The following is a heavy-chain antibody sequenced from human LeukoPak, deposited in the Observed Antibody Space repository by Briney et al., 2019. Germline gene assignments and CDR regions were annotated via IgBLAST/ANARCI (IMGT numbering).Heavy chain of an antibody. CDR2: ISDGGGRA. D-gene: IGHD2-2*01. CDR1: GFTFSSYA. CDR3: AKALGYCSTTSCYNWFDP. Sequence: GGSLRLSCAASGFTFSSYAMSWVRQAPGKGLEWVSSISDGGGRAYYADSVKGRFTISRDNSKNTLYLQMNSLRAEDTAVYYCAKALGYCSTTSCYNWFDPWGQGTLVTVSS. V-gene: IGHV3-23*01. J-gene: IGHJ5*02.